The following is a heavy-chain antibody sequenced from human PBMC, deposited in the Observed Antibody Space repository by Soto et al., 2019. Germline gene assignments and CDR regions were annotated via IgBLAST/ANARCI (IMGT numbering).Heavy chain of an antibody. D-gene: IGHD3-10*01. Sequence: SETLSLTCTVSGGSISSSSYYWGWIRQPPGKGLEWIGSIYYSGSTYYNPSLKSRVTISVDTSKNQFSLKLSSVTAADTAVYYCARLRRADAGAYYSDVWGQGTTVTVSS. CDR1: GGSISSSSYY. CDR2: IYYSGST. CDR3: ARLRRADAGAYYSDV. V-gene: IGHV4-39*01. J-gene: IGHJ6*02.